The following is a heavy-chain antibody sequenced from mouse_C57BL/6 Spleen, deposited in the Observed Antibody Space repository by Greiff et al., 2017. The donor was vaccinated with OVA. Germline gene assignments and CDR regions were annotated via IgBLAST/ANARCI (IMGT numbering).Heavy chain of an antibody. CDR2: IYPRSGNT. CDR1: GHTFTSYG. J-gene: IGHJ3*01. CDR3: ASGELGAWFAY. Sequence: QVQLQQSGAELARPGASVKLSCKASGHTFTSYGISWVKQRTGQGLEWIGEIYPRSGNTYYNEKFKGKATLTADKSSSTAYMELRSLTSEDSAVYFCASGELGAWFAYWGQGTLVTVSA. V-gene: IGHV1-81*01. D-gene: IGHD3-3*01.